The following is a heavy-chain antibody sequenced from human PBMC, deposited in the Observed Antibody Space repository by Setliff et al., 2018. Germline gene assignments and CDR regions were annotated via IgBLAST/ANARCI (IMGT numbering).Heavy chain of an antibody. CDR3: ARDGCSSTSCYWGWYYYGMDV. D-gene: IGHD2-2*01. V-gene: IGHV1-18*01. J-gene: IGHJ6*02. CDR2: ISAYNGNT. CDR1: GYTFTSYG. Sequence: ASVKVSCKASGYTFTSYGISWVRQAPGQGLEWMGWISAYNGNTNYAQKLQGRVTMTTDTSTSTAYMELRSLRSDDTAVYYCARDGCSSTSCYWGWYYYGMDVWGQGTTVTAP.